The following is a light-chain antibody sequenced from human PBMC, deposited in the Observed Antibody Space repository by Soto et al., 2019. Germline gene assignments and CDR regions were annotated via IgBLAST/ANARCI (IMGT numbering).Light chain of an antibody. J-gene: IGLJ2*01. V-gene: IGLV2-11*01. CDR1: SSDVDGYNY. Sequence: QSVLTQPRSVSGSPGQSVTISCTGTSSDVDGYNYVSWYQQNPGKAPKLMIYDVSKRPSGVPDRFSGSKSGNTASLTISGLQAEDEADYYCCSYAGSYTVVFGGGTKLTVL. CDR3: CSYAGSYTVV. CDR2: DVS.